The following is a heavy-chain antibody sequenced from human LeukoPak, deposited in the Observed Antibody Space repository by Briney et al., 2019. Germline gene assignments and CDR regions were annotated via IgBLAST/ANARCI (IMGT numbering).Heavy chain of an antibody. CDR3: ARGPVSAFDI. CDR1: GGSVSAYY. J-gene: IGHJ3*02. V-gene: IGHV4-59*02. Sequence: SETLSLTCIVSGGSVSAYYRGWIRQPPGKGLEWIGHGYHSGGTNYNPSLKSRVTMSVDMSKNQISLNLSSVTAADTAVYYCARGPVSAFDIWGQGTMVTVSS. CDR2: GYHSGGT.